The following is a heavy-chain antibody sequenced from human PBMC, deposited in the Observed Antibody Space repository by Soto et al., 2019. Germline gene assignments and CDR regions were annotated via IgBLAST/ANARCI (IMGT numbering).Heavy chain of an antibody. CDR3: ARLLRGALAYYFAS. J-gene: IGHJ4*02. CDR2: IYWDGAD. Sequence: QITLKESGPPLVQPTQTLKLTCAFSGFSATSSGVGVAWLRQPPGKALEWLTVIYWDGADQYRPSLKTRLSTSKDTSRRQLGLTMPNMVTVDTGTCYCARLLRGALAYYFASWGQGPLVIVTS. V-gene: IGHV2-5*02. CDR1: GFSATSSGVG. D-gene: IGHD1-26*01.